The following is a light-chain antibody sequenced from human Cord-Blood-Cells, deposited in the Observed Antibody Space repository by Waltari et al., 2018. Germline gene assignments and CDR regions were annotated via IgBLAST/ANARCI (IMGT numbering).Light chain of an antibody. CDR3: QQYNNWPPDT. CDR1: QSVSRN. CDR2: GAS. J-gene: IGKJ3*01. Sequence: EIVMTQSPATLSVSAGERATLSCRASQSVSRNLAWYQQKPGQAPRLLIYGASTRATGIPARFSGSGSGTEFTLTISSLQSEDFAVYYCQQYNNWPPDTFGPGTKVDIK. V-gene: IGKV3-15*01.